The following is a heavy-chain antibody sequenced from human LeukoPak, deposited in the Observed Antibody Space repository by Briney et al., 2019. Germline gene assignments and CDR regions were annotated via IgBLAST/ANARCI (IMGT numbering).Heavy chain of an antibody. Sequence: PSETLSLTCTVSGGSISSYYWSWIRQPPGKGLEWIGYIYYSGSTNYNPSLKSRVTISVDTPKNQLSLKLSSVTAADTAVYYCARDGPPNLVWYWGQGTLVTVSS. CDR3: ARDGPPNLVWY. J-gene: IGHJ4*02. CDR2: IYYSGST. V-gene: IGHV4-59*01. D-gene: IGHD3-16*01. CDR1: GGSISSYY.